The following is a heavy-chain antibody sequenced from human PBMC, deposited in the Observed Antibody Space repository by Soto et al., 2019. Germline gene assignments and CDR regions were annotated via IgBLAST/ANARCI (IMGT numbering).Heavy chain of an antibody. CDR2: IKQDGSEK. CDR1: GFTFSSYW. D-gene: IGHD3-22*01. V-gene: IGHV3-7*04. Sequence: GGSLRLSCAASGFTFSSYWMSWVRQAPGKGLEWVANIKQDGSEKYYVDSVKGRFTISRDNAKNSLYLQMNSLRAEDTAVYYCAKDSSGPLSWYYFDYWGQGTLVTVSS. J-gene: IGHJ4*02. CDR3: AKDSSGPLSWYYFDY.